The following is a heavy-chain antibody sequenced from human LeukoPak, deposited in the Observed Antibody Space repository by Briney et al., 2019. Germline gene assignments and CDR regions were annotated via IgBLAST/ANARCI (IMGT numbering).Heavy chain of an antibody. V-gene: IGHV4-30-4*01. Sequence: SQTLSLTCTVSGGSISSGNYYWTWIRQPPGKGLEWIGYIYYSGSTFYNPSLKSRVTISVDTSKNEFSLKLSPVTAADTAVYYCAREFWSGSYSDKWGQGTLVTVSS. CDR1: GGSISSGNYY. CDR2: IYYSGST. D-gene: IGHD3-3*01. J-gene: IGHJ4*02. CDR3: AREFWSGSYSDK.